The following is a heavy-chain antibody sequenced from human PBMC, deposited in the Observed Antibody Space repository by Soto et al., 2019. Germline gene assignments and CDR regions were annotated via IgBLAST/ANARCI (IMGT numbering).Heavy chain of an antibody. Sequence: GKGLEWVGFIRSKAYGGTTEYAATVKGRFTISRDDSKSIAYLQMNSLKTEDTVVYFFFQAEDGIRVVRSVSAFLLNRSSDL. D-gene: IGHD3-10*02. CDR3: FQAEDGIRVVRSVSAFLLNRSSDL. CDR2: IRSKAYGGTT. V-gene: IGHV3-49*02. J-gene: IGHJ2*01.